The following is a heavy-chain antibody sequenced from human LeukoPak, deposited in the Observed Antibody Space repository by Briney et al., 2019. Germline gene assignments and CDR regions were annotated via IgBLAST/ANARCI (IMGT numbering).Heavy chain of an antibody. J-gene: IGHJ4*02. V-gene: IGHV3-7*03. D-gene: IGHD2-2*01. Sequence: GESLRLSCTASGFTFSNFWMGWVRQAPGKGLEWVANIKQDETEKFYLGSVKGRFTISRDNAKNSLYLQMNSLRVEDTALYYCVSLGSTSPGNWYNFFAQWGQGTLVTVS. CDR1: GFTFSNFW. CDR3: VSLGSTSPGNWYNFFAQ. CDR2: IKQDETEK.